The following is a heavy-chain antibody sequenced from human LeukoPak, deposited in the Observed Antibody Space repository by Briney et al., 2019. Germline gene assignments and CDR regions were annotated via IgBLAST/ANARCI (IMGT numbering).Heavy chain of an antibody. V-gene: IGHV3-21*01. Sequence: GGSLRLSCAASGFTFSSYSMNWVRQAPGKGLEWVSSISSSSSYIYYADSVKGRFTISRDNAKNSLYLQMNSLRAEDTAVYYCAGDPWAINWAYYYGSGRSRGMDVWGQGTTVADSS. CDR2: ISSSSSYI. CDR3: AGDPWAINWAYYYGSGRSRGMDV. D-gene: IGHD3-10*01. J-gene: IGHJ6*02. CDR1: GFTFSSYS.